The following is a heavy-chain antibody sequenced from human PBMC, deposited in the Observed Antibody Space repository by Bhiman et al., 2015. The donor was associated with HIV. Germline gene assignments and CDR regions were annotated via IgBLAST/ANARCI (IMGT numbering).Heavy chain of an antibody. CDR1: GFTFSNYG. Sequence: QVQLVESGGGVVQPGGSLRLSCAASGFTFSNYGMHWVRQVPGKGLEWVAFTRYDGSNKYYGDSVKGRFTISRDNSKNTLYLGMNSLRAEDTAVYYCAKERDYNFWSVNYYYGMDVWGQGTTVTVSS. D-gene: IGHD3-3*01. CDR2: TRYDGSNK. J-gene: IGHJ6*02. CDR3: AKERDYNFWSVNYYYGMDV. V-gene: IGHV3-30*02.